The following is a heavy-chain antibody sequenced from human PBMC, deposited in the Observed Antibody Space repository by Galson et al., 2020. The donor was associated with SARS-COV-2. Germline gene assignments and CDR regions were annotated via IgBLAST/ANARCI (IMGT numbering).Heavy chain of an antibody. Sequence: ASVKVSCKASGYTFTSYGISWVRQAPGQGLEWMGWISAYNGNTNYAQKLQGRVTMTTDTSTSTAYMELRSLRSDDTAVYYCARDRYCSSTSCPPYYYYGMDVWGQGTTVTVSS. CDR1: GYTFTSYG. V-gene: IGHV1-18*01. CDR2: ISAYNGNT. CDR3: ARDRYCSSTSCPPYYYYGMDV. J-gene: IGHJ6*02. D-gene: IGHD2-2*01.